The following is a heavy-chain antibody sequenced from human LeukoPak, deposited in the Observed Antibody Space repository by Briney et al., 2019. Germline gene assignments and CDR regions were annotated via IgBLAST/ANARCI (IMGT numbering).Heavy chain of an antibody. CDR3: ARDRSGYPYYYYYYGMDV. Sequence: GGSLRLSCAASGFTFSSYAMSWVRQAPGKGLEWVAVISYDGSNKYYADSVKGRSTISRDNSKNTLYLQMNSLRAEDTAVYYCARDRSGYPYYYYYYGMDVWGQGTTVTVSS. J-gene: IGHJ6*02. CDR1: GFTFSSYA. D-gene: IGHD3-3*01. CDR2: ISYDGSNK. V-gene: IGHV3-30-3*01.